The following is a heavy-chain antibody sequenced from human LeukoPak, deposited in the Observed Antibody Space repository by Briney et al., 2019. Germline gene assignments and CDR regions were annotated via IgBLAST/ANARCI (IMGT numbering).Heavy chain of an antibody. CDR1: GYTFTGYY. D-gene: IGHD3-9*01. V-gene: IGHV1-2*02. CDR2: INPNSGGT. CDR3: ARDRRYYDILTGYDY. J-gene: IGHJ4*02. Sequence: ASVKVSCKASGYTFTGYYMHWVRQAPGQGLEWMGWINPNSGGTNYAQKFQGRVTMTRDTSISTAYMELSGLRSDDTAVYYCARDRRYYDILTGYDYWGQGTLVTVSS.